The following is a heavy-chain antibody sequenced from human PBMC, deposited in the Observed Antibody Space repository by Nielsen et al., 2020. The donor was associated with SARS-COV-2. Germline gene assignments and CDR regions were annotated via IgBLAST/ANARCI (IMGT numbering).Heavy chain of an antibody. CDR3: ARDLRVGVGAWFDP. J-gene: IGHJ5*02. D-gene: IGHD3-16*01. V-gene: IGHV1-69*04. Sequence: SAKVSCKASGGTFSSYAISWVRQAPGQGLEWMGRIIPILGIANYAQKFQGRVTITADKSTSTAYMELSSLRSEDTAVYYCARDLRVGVGAWFDPWGQGTLVTVSS. CDR1: GGTFSSYA. CDR2: IIPILGIA.